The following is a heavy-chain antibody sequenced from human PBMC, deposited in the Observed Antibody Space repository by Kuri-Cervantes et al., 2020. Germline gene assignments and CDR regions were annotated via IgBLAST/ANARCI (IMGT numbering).Heavy chain of an antibody. J-gene: IGHJ4*02. CDR2: ISAYNGNT. CDR1: GYIFTGHY. CDR3: ARDYYDSSGSSFDY. Sequence: ASVKVSCKPSGYIFTGHYIHWMRQAPGQGLEWMGWISAYNGNTNYAQKLQGRVTMTTDTSTSTAYMELRSLRSDDTAVYYCARDYYDSSGSSFDYWGQGTLVTVSS. V-gene: IGHV1-18*01. D-gene: IGHD3-22*01.